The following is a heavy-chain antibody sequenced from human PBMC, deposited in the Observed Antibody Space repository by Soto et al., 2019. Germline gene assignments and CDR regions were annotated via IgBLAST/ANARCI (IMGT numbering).Heavy chain of an antibody. V-gene: IGHV4-39*01. CDR3: ARHTDRYYKDHFDY. D-gene: IGHD3-10*01. J-gene: IGHJ4*01. CDR1: GGSVSSSDSY. Sequence: SQNLSLTCTVSGGSVSSSDSYCGWIRQPPGKGLAWLRTLNYSLITYYNPHLKSRVPISVDTPKNQFSLSLRSVTAADSAVYYCARHTDRYYKDHFDYWGHGALVTVSS. CDR2: LNYSLIT.